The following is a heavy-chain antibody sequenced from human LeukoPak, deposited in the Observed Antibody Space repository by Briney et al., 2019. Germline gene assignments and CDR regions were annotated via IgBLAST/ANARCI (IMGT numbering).Heavy chain of an antibody. CDR2: IYTSGNT. Sequence: PSETLSLTCTVSGVSISSYYWSWIRQPAGKGLEWIGRIYTSGNTNYKPSLKSRLTISVDKSKNHLSLKLSSLTAADTAFYYCAGGPAGTAFEDWGHGTLVTVSS. J-gene: IGHJ4*03. D-gene: IGHD1-1*01. V-gene: IGHV4-4*07. CDR3: AGGPAGTAFED. CDR1: GVSISSYY.